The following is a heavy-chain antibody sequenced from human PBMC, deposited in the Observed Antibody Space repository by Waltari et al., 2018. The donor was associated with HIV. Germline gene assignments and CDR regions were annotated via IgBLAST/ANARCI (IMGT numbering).Heavy chain of an antibody. CDR1: GFSFSVYS. CDR2: ISNSGDSV. D-gene: IGHD3-10*01. CDR3: ARDPIAAGSGGVFDY. J-gene: IGHJ4*02. V-gene: IGHV3-48*02. Sequence: EVHLVESGGGLVQPGGSLRLSCAVSGFSFSVYSMHWVRQAPGKGLEWLSYISNSGDSVYYADSVKGRFTISRDNAKNLLYLQMNSLRDEDTAVYYCARDPIAAGSGGVFDYWGQGTLVTVSS.